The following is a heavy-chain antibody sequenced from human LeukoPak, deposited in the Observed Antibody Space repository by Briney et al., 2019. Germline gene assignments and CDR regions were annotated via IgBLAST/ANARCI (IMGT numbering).Heavy chain of an antibody. Sequence: GGSLRLSRAASGFTFSSYAMSWVRQAPGKGLEWVSSISGSGDSTYYADSVKGRFTISRDNSKNTLFLQMNSLRAEDTAVYHCAKRGSSSSAFRSDYWGQGTLVTVSS. CDR1: GFTFSSYA. D-gene: IGHD6-6*01. CDR2: ISGSGDST. V-gene: IGHV3-23*01. CDR3: AKRGSSSSAFRSDY. J-gene: IGHJ4*02.